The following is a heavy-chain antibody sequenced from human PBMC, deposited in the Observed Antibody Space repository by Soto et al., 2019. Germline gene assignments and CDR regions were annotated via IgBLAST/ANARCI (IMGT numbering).Heavy chain of an antibody. CDR3: ARDHLAALDY. CDR2: ISSSGSTI. V-gene: IGHV3-11*01. Sequence: GESLKISCAASGFTFSDYYMSWIRQAPGKGLEWVSYISSSGSTIYYADSVKGRFTISRDNAKNSLYLQMNSLRAEDTAVYYCARDHLAALDYWGQGTLVTVSS. CDR1: GFTFSDYY. J-gene: IGHJ4*02. D-gene: IGHD6-13*01.